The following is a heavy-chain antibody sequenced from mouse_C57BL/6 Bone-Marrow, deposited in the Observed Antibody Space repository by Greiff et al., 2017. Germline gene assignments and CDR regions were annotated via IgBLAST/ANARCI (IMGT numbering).Heavy chain of an antibody. J-gene: IGHJ2*01. Sequence: DVMLVESGGGLVKPGGSLKLSCAASGFTFSDYGMHWVRQAPEKGLEWVAYISSGSSTIYYADTVKGRFTISRDNAKNTLFLQMTSLRSEDTAMYYCARDYGSSYPYYFDYWGQGTTLTVSS. D-gene: IGHD1-1*01. CDR1: GFTFSDYG. CDR3: ARDYGSSYPYYFDY. CDR2: ISSGSSTI. V-gene: IGHV5-17*01.